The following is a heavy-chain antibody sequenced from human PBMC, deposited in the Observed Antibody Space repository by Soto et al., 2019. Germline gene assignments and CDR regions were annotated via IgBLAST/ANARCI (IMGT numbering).Heavy chain of an antibody. J-gene: IGHJ5*02. Sequence: SETLSLTCTVSGGSISSGDYYWSWIRQPPGKGLEWIGYIYYSGSTYYNPSLKSRVTISVDTSKNQFSLKLSSVTAADTAVYYCARDLAFAENWFDPWGQGTLVTVSS. V-gene: IGHV4-30-4*01. CDR3: ARDLAFAENWFDP. D-gene: IGHD2-15*01. CDR2: IYYSGST. CDR1: GGSISSGDYY.